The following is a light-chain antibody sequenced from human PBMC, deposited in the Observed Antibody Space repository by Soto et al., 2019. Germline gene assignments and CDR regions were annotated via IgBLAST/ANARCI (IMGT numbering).Light chain of an antibody. CDR1: QGISNS. Sequence: DIQMTQSPSSLSASVGDRVTITCRASQGISNSLAWYQQEPGKVPKLLIYDASTLQSGDSSRFSGSGSGTDFTLTISSLQPEDVATYYCQKYDSAPEAFGQGTNVEIK. J-gene: IGKJ1*01. CDR3: QKYDSAPEA. CDR2: DAS. V-gene: IGKV1-27*01.